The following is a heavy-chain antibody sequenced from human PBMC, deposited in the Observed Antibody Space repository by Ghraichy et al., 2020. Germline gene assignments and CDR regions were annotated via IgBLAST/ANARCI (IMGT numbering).Heavy chain of an antibody. V-gene: IGHV3-23*01. CDR1: GFTFSNFA. CDR2: ISHTVVTT. CDR3: GREGGPHSSRGYFDY. D-gene: IGHD6-19*01. J-gene: IGHJ4*02. Sequence: GGSLRLSCAASGFTFSNFAMGWVRQAPGKGLEWVSTISHTVVTTYYADSVKGRFTISRDNSKNPLYLQLNSLRAEDTAVYYCGREGGPHSSRGYFDYWGQGTLVTVSS.